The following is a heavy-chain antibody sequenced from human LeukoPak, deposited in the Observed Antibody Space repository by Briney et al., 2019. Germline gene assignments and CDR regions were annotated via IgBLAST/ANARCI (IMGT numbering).Heavy chain of an antibody. V-gene: IGHV4-34*01. J-gene: IGHJ6*03. D-gene: IGHD6-13*01. CDR2: INHSGST. Sequence: SSETLSLTCAVYGGSFSGYYWSWIRQPPGKGLEWIGEINHSGSTNYNPSLKSRVTISVDTSKNQFSLKLSSVTAADTAVYYCAGIAAAVAYMDVWGQGTTVTVSS. CDR3: AGIAAAVAYMDV. CDR1: GGSFSGYY.